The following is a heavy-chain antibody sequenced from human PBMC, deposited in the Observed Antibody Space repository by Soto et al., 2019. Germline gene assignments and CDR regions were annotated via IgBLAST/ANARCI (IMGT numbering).Heavy chain of an antibody. V-gene: IGHV4-28*01. CDR1: GYSISSSNW. J-gene: IGHJ6*02. D-gene: IGHD2-2*01. CDR3: ARFHGYCISSSCHGHYAMDV. CDR2: IYYSGTT. Sequence: SETLSLTCAVSGYSISSSNWWGWIRQPPGKGLDWIGYIYYSGTTYYNPSLKSRVTMSVDTSKNQFSLKLTSVTAVDTAVYYCARFHGYCISSSCHGHYAMDVWGQGTTVTVSS.